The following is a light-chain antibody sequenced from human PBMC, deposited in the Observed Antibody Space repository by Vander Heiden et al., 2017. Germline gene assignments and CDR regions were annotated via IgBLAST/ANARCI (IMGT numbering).Light chain of an antibody. CDR2: WAS. J-gene: IGKJ4*01. Sequence: DIVMTQSPYSLAVSLCERATINCKSSQSVLYSSNNKNYLAWYQQKPGQPPKLLIYWASTRESGVPDRFSGSGSGTDFTLTISSLQAEDVAVYYCQQYYSTPPVTFGGGTKVEIK. CDR1: QSVLYSSNNKNY. CDR3: QQYYSTPPVT. V-gene: IGKV4-1*01.